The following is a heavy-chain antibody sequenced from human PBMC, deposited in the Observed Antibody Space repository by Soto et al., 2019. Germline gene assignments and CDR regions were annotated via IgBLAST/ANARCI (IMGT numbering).Heavy chain of an antibody. V-gene: IGHV1-2*02. CDR3: ARTDYLFSTLTYYFDY. CDR1: GYTVTGYD. Sequence: GAAVKVSCKASGYTVTGYDVNWAVQAPGQGLEWMGWINPDNGVPNYAQKFQGRVTLSRDTSINTAYMELSRLTSDDTAMYYCARTDYLFSTLTYYFDYWGQGTLVTAPQ. D-gene: IGHD3-16*01. CDR2: INPDNGVP. J-gene: IGHJ4*02.